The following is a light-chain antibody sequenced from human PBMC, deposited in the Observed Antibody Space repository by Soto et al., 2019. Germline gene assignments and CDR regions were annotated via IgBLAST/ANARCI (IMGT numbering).Light chain of an antibody. CDR3: QQTYCTPWK. CDR2: AAS. V-gene: IGKV1-39*01. CDR1: QSINIY. Sequence: DIQMTQSPSSLSASVGDRVTITCRASQSINIYLNWYQQKPGKAPKLLIYAASSLQSGVPSRLSGSGSGTDCSLNITSLQPEDFATYCCQQTYCTPWKVGQGTKVEIK. J-gene: IGKJ1*01.